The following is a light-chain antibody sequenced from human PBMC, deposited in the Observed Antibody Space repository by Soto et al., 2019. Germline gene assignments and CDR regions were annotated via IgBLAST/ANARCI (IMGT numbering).Light chain of an antibody. CDR2: GAS. J-gene: IGKJ1*01. V-gene: IGKV3-15*01. CDR3: QQYNNWPGT. Sequence: DIVLTQSPGTLSLSPGERSTLYCRASQSVSSNHLAWYQQKPGQAPRLLIYGASTRATGIPARFSGSGSGTEFTLTISSLQSEDFAVYYCQQYNNWPGTFGQGTKVDIK. CDR1: QSVSSN.